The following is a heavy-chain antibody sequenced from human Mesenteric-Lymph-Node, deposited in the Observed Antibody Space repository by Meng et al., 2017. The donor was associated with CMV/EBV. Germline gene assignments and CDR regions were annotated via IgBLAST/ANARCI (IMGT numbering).Heavy chain of an antibody. CDR3: ARSRDYDFWSGYYFAEYFQH. V-gene: IGHV1-8*01. Sequence: SDDINGVRKASGQGLEWMGWMNPNSGNTGYAQKFQGRVTMTRNTSISTAYMELSSLRSEDTAVYYCARSRDYDFWSGYYFAEYFQHWGQGTLVTVSS. CDR2: MNPNSGNT. D-gene: IGHD3-3*01. CDR1: SDD. J-gene: IGHJ1*01.